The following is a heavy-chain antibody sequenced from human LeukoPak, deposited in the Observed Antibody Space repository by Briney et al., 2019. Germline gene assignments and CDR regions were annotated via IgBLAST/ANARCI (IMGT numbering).Heavy chain of an antibody. V-gene: IGHV4-34*01. CDR2: INHSGST. CDR3: AREPRRYYYYYGMDV. J-gene: IGHJ6*02. CDR1: GGSFRGCY. Sequence: SATLSLNCAVYGGSFRGCYWCWIRQPPGHGLEWVGEINHSGSTNYNPSLKSRVTISVDTSKNQFSLKLSSVTAADTAVYYCAREPRRYYYYYGMDVWGQGTTVTVSS.